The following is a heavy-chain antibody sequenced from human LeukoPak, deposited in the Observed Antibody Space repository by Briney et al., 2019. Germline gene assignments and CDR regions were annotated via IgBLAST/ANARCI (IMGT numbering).Heavy chain of an antibody. D-gene: IGHD5-18*01. V-gene: IGHV4-59*01. CDR2: MQSTGNS. CDR1: GDSISTYH. J-gene: IGHJ4*02. Sequence: SETVSLTCSVSGDSISTYHWTWIRKPPGKGLEWIGYMQSTGNSNYNPSLRSRVTMFVDTSKNQVALILSSVTAADTAVYYCARDKRHSYGRYFDHWGQGALVTVSS. CDR3: ARDKRHSYGRYFDH.